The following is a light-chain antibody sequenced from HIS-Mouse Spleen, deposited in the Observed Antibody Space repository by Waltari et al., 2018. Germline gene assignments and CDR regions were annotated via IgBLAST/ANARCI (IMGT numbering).Light chain of an antibody. CDR2: DVS. Sequence: QSALTQPASVSGSPGQSIPISCPGTSRDVGGYNYFSWYQQHPGKAPKLMIYDVSNRPSGVSNRFSGSKSGNTASLTISGLQAEDEADYYCSSYTSSSTYVFGTGTKVTVL. V-gene: IGLV2-14*03. CDR3: SSYTSSSTYV. CDR1: SRDVGGYNY. J-gene: IGLJ1*01.